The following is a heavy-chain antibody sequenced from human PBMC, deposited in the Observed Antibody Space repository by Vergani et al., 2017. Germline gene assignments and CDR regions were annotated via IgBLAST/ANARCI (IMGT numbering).Heavy chain of an antibody. CDR1: GSTFSSYA. CDR2: ISYDGSNK. Sequence: QVQLVESGGGVVQPGRSLRLSCAASGSTFSSYAMHWVRQAPGKGLEWVAVISYDGSNKYYADSVKGRFTISRDNSKNTLYLQMNSLRAEDTAVYYCARVAIVATEGYYYYYMDVWGKGTTVTVSS. J-gene: IGHJ6*03. CDR3: ARVAIVATEGYYYYYMDV. V-gene: IGHV3-30-3*01. D-gene: IGHD5-12*01.